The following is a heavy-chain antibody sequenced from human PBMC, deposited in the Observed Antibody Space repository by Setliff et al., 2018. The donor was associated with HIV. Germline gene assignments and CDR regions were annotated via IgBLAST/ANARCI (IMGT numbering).Heavy chain of an antibody. CDR3: ARGNPNDS. Sequence: PSETLSLTCAVSGGSVSSSNWWNWVRQSPGKGLEWNGEVNHSGSTNYNPSLKSRITISVDKSKNEFSLRLNTVTAADTAVYYCARGNPNDSWGQGTLVTVSS. CDR2: VNHSGST. V-gene: IGHV4-4*02. CDR1: GGSVSSSNW. J-gene: IGHJ4*02.